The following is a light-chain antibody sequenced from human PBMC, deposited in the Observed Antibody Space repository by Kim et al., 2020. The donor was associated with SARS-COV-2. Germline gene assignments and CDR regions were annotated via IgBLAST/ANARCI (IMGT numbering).Light chain of an antibody. CDR1: QSVSSNY. Sequence: SPGERATLSCRASQSVSSNYLAWYQQKPGQAPRLLIYGASSRVTGIPDRFSGSGSGTDFTLTITRLEPEDFAVYYCQQYSSSPATFGQGTKVDIK. CDR3: QQYSSSPAT. V-gene: IGKV3-20*01. CDR2: GAS. J-gene: IGKJ1*01.